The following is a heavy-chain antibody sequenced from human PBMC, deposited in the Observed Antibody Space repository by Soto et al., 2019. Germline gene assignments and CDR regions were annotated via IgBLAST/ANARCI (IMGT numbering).Heavy chain of an antibody. CDR2: INPSGGST. J-gene: IGHJ4*02. CDR1: GYTFTSYY. D-gene: IGHD5-12*01. Sequence: QVQLVQSGAEVKKPGASVKISCKASGYTFTSYYMHWVRQAPGQGLEWMGIINPSGGSTSYPQEFQAGVTMTSDTSTSTVYMELSSLRSEDTAVYYCAREDGYNYLNYWGQGTLVTVSS. CDR3: AREDGYNYLNY. V-gene: IGHV1-46*01.